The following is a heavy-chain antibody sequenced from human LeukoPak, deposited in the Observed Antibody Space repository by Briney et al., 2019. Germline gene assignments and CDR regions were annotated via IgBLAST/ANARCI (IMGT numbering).Heavy chain of an antibody. Sequence: GGSLRLSCAASGFTVSSNYMSWVRQAPGKGLEWVSVIYSGGSTYYADSVEGRFTISRDNSKNTLYLQMNSLRAEDTAVYYCAIIGYNWNYALYWGQGTLVTVSS. D-gene: IGHD1-7*01. J-gene: IGHJ4*02. CDR3: AIIGYNWNYALY. CDR1: GFTVSSNY. V-gene: IGHV3-53*01. CDR2: IYSGGST.